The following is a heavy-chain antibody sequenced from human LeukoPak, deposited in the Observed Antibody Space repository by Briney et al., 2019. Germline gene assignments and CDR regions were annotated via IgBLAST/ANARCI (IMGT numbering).Heavy chain of an antibody. CDR3: AKDPWEGATPTNDAFDI. CDR2: ISGSGGST. D-gene: IGHD1-26*01. CDR1: GFTFSSYA. V-gene: IGHV3-23*01. J-gene: IGHJ3*02. Sequence: PGGSLRLSCAASGFTFSSYAMSWVRQAPGKGLEWVSAISGSGGSTYYADSVKGRFTISRDNSKNTLYLQMNSLRAGDTAVYYCAKDPWEGATPTNDAFDIWGQGTMVTVSS.